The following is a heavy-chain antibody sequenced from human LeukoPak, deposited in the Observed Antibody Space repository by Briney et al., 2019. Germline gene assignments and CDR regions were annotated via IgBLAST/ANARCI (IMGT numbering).Heavy chain of an antibody. CDR2: IIPIRGIA. CDR3: ARSLVVLPVDY. Sequence: SVKVSCKASGGTFSIYAISWVRQAPGQGLEWMGRIIPIRGIANYAQKFQGRVTITADKSTSTAYMELSSLGSEDTAVYYCARSLVVLPVDYWGQGTLVTVSS. J-gene: IGHJ4*02. CDR1: GGTFSIYA. V-gene: IGHV1-69*04. D-gene: IGHD2-2*01.